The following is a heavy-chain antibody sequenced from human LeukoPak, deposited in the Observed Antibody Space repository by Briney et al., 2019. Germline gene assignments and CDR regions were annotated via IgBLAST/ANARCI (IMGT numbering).Heavy chain of an antibody. D-gene: IGHD4-17*01. J-gene: IGHJ3*02. V-gene: IGHV4-59*12. CDR2: IHYSGST. Sequence: SETLSLTCNVSGGSIRGYYWSWIRQPPGEGLEWIGYIHYSGSTNYNPSLKSRVTMSVDTSKNQFSLKLSSVTAADTAVYYCASNYDYGDSYDAFDIWGQGTMVTVSS. CDR3: ASNYDYGDSYDAFDI. CDR1: GGSIRGYY.